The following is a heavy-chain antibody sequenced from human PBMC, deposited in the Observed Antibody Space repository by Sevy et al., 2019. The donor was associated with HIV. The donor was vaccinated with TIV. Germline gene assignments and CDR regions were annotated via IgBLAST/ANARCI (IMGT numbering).Heavy chain of an antibody. D-gene: IGHD3-3*01. CDR2: ISDDSRYI. Sequence: GGSLRLSCAASGFTFRTYSMNWVRQAPGKGLEWLSSISDDSRYIYYSDSVKGRFTISRANTKNLLYLQINNLRVEDTAIYDCARDFTIFGVVSGIDYWGQGNLVTVSS. J-gene: IGHJ4*02. V-gene: IGHV3-21*04. CDR1: GFTFRTYS. CDR3: ARDFTIFGVVSGIDY.